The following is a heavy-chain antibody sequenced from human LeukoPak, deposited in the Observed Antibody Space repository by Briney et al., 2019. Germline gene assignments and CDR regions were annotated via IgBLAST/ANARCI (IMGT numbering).Heavy chain of an antibody. CDR1: GYTFTSYG. CDR2: ISAYNGNT. J-gene: IGHJ4*02. Sequence: APVKVSCKASGYTFTSYGISWVRQAPGQGLEWMGWISAYNGNTNYAQKFQGRVTITADESTNTAYMELSSLRSEDTAVYYCAGDGGESGRFYYFDCWGQGTLVTVSS. CDR3: AGDGGESGRFYYFDC. D-gene: IGHD3-10*01. V-gene: IGHV1-18*01.